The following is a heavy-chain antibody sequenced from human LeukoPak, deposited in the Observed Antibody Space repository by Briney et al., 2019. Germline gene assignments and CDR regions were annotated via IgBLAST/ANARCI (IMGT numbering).Heavy chain of an antibody. Sequence: ASVKVSCKASGGTFSSNGIGWLRQAPGQGLEWMGGSIPILGTTSYAQKFQGRVTMTRDTSTSTVYMELSSLRSEDTAVYYCARDQVHYGSGSYSSFDYWGQGTLVTVSS. V-gene: IGHV1-69*10. CDR3: ARDQVHYGSGSYSSFDY. CDR1: GGTFSSNG. D-gene: IGHD3-10*01. CDR2: SIPILGTT. J-gene: IGHJ4*02.